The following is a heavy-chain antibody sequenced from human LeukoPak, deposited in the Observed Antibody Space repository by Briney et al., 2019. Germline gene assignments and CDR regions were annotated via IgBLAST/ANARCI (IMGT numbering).Heavy chain of an antibody. J-gene: IGHJ4*02. Sequence: GSLRLSCAASGFTFSSYAMTWVRQAPGKGLEWVSGISGSGDTTYYADSVKGRFTISRDNSKNMMYLQMNSLRAEDTAVYYCARNYYDSSAYYYTFDYWGQGTLVTVSS. D-gene: IGHD3-22*01. CDR1: GFTFSSYA. CDR2: ISGSGDTT. CDR3: ARNYYDSSAYYYTFDY. V-gene: IGHV3-23*01.